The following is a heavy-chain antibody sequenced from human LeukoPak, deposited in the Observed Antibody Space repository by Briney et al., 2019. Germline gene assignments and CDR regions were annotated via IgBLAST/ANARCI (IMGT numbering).Heavy chain of an antibody. D-gene: IGHD1-26*01. CDR1: GYTFTGYY. CDR2: INPNSGGT. Sequence: ASVKVSCKASGYTFTGYYMHWVRQAPGQGLEWMGWINPNSGGTNYAQKFQGRVTMTRDTFISTAYMELSRLRSDDTAVYYCARGRIVGATIDYWGQGTLVTVSS. CDR3: ARGRIVGATIDY. V-gene: IGHV1-2*02. J-gene: IGHJ4*02.